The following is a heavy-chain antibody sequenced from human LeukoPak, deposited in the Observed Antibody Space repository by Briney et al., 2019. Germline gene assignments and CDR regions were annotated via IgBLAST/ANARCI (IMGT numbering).Heavy chain of an antibody. V-gene: IGHV4-39*07. CDR2: IYHGGGS. CDR1: GGSISSSSYY. D-gene: IGHD3-16*01. J-gene: IGHJ4*02. CDR3: VSGWGLWGGEY. Sequence: PSETLSLTCTVSGGSISSSSYYWGWIRQPPGRGLEWIGEIYHGGGSNYNPSLRSRVTMSLDKSKNQFSLMLSSVTAADTAMYYCVSGWGLWGGEYWGQGTLVTVSS.